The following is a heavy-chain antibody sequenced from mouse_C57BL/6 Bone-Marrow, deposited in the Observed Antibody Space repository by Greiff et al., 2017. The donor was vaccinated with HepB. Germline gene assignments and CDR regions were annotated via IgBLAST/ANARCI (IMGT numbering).Heavy chain of an antibody. D-gene: IGHD1-1*01. Sequence: QVHVKQSGAELARPGASVKMSCKASGYTFTSYTMHWVKQRPGQGLEWIGYINPSSGYTKYNQKFKDKATLTADKSSSTAYMQLSSLTSEDSAVYYCASRSSYVWGQGTLVTVSA. J-gene: IGHJ3*01. CDR3: ASRSSYV. CDR1: GYTFTSYT. V-gene: IGHV1-4*01. CDR2: INPSSGYT.